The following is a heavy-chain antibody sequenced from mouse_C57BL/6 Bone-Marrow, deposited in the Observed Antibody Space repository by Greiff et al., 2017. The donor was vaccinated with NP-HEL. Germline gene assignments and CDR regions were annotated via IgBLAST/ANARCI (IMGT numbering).Heavy chain of an antibody. V-gene: IGHV1-64*01. J-gene: IGHJ3*01. CDR3: ARPDPAWFAY. Sequence: VKLQQPGAELVKPGASVKLSCKASGYTFTSYWMHWVKQRPGQGLEWIGMIHPNSGSTNYNEKFKSKATLTVDKSSSTAYMQLSSLTSEDSAVYYCARPDPAWFAYWGQGTLVTVSA. CDR2: IHPNSGST. CDR1: GYTFTSYW.